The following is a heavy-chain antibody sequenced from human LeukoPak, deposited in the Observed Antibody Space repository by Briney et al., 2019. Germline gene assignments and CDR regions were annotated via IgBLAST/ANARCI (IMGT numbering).Heavy chain of an antibody. J-gene: IGHJ6*02. CDR3: ARDRGAPSITIFGVAKSYYGMNV. Sequence: GGSLRLSCAPSGFTFDDYAMHWVRQAPRKGPEWVSGLSWNSGSIDYADSVKGRFTISRDNAKNSLYLQMNSLRAEDTAVYYCARDRGAPSITIFGVAKSYYGMNVWGQGTTVTVSS. CDR2: LSWNSGSI. D-gene: IGHD3-3*01. CDR1: GFTFDDYA. V-gene: IGHV3-9*01.